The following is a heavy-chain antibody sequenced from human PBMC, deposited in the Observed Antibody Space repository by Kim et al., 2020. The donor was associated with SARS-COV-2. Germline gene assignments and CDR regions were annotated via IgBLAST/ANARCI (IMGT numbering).Heavy chain of an antibody. CDR1: GDTVPSNSAA. CDR3: TRGLGYFDFWSGYYRDAFDV. V-gene: IGHV6-1*01. Sequence: SQTLSLTCAISGDTVPSNSAAWNWIRQSPSRGLEWLGRTYYRSRWYNDYALSMKSRISINPDTSKNQFSLQLNSVTPEDTAVYFCTRGLGYFDFWSGYYRDAFDVWGQGTTVTVSS. CDR2: TYYRSRWYN. J-gene: IGHJ3*01. D-gene: IGHD3-3*01.